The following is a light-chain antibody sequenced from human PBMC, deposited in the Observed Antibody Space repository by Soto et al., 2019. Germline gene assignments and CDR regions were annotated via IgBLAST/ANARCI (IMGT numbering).Light chain of an antibody. CDR2: GAS. CDR1: QSVGNK. J-gene: IGKJ5*01. V-gene: IGKV3-15*01. Sequence: EIVVTQSPATLSVSPGERATLSCRASQSVGNKVAWYQHKPGQTPRLLIYGASTRATDIPARFSGSGSGTEFTLTISSLQSEDFAVYYCQQYNSWPPITFGQGTRLEI. CDR3: QQYNSWPPIT.